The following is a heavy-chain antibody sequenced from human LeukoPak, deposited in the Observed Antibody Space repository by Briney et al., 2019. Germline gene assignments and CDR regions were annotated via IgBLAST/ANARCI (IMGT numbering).Heavy chain of an antibody. CDR1: GGSLSSGGYE. CDR2: IYYSGST. D-gene: IGHD6-13*01. Sequence: SETLSLTCTVSGGSLSSGGYEWGWIRQHPGTGVEWVGYIYYSGSTYYNPSLKSRVTISVDTSKNQFSLKLSSVTAADTAVYYCARAGVGSSWAIDYWGQGTLVTVSS. J-gene: IGHJ4*02. V-gene: IGHV4-31*03. CDR3: ARAGVGSSWAIDY.